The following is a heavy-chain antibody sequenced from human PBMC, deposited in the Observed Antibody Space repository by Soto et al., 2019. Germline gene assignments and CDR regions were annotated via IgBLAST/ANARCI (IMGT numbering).Heavy chain of an antibody. J-gene: IGHJ4*02. Sequence: SSVKVSCKASGNTFTSYDINWVRQATGHGLEWMGWINPNSGNIGYAQKFQGRVTMTRDTAIRTAYMEVSRLRSDDTAVYYCARGRASRSSHLLDDWGQGTLVPVCS. V-gene: IGHV1-8*01. CDR2: INPNSGNI. D-gene: IGHD3-10*01. CDR3: ARGRASRSSHLLDD. CDR1: GNTFTSYD.